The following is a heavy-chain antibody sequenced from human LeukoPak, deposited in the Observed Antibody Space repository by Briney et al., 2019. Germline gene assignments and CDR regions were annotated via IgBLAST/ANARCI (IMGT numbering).Heavy chain of an antibody. V-gene: IGHV3-23*01. J-gene: IGHJ4*02. Sequence: PGGSLRLSCAASGFTFTRNAMSWVRQAPGKGLEWVATISSSGGGTFYADSVKGRFTISRDNSKNTLYLQMNSLRAEDTAVYYCARKAIFGVVNSYYFDYWGQGTLVTVSS. CDR1: GFTFTRNA. D-gene: IGHD3-3*01. CDR3: ARKAIFGVVNSYYFDY. CDR2: ISSSGGGT.